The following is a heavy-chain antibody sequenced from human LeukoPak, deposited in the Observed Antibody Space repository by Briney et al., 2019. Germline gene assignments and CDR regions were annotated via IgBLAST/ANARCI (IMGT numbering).Heavy chain of an antibody. V-gene: IGHV3-74*01. Sequence: GGSLSLSCADSGFTFSSYWMHWVRQAPGKGLVGVSRLSGDGSRTTYADSVKGRFTISRDNAKNTLYLQMDSLRAEDTATYYCLVVVTGGSSQHWGQGTLVTVSS. J-gene: IGHJ1*01. CDR2: LSGDGSRT. CDR3: LVVVTGGSSQH. CDR1: GFTFSSYW. D-gene: IGHD3-22*01.